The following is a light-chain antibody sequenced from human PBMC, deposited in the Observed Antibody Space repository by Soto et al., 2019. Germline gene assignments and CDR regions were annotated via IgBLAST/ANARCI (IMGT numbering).Light chain of an antibody. CDR3: MQGTPWPPFTWT. CDR1: QSLVYSDGNTY. J-gene: IGKJ1*01. V-gene: IGKV2-30*01. CDR2: KFS. Sequence: DVVMTQSPLSLPVTLGQPASISCRSSQSLVYSDGNTYLNWFQQRTGQSPRLLIYKFSNRDSGVPERFSGSGSGTDFTLKISRVEAEDVGVYYCMQGTPWPPFTWTFGQGTKVEIK.